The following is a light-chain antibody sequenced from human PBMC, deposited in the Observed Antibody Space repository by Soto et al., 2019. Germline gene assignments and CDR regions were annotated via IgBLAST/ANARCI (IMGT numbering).Light chain of an antibody. CDR3: QQYNSYPLT. J-gene: IGKJ1*01. V-gene: IGKV1-5*03. CDR2: NAS. Sequence: DIQMTQSPSTLSTSVGDRVTITCRASQSISDWLAWYQQKPGKAPKVLIYNASNLQSGVPSRFSGSGSGTEFTLTISSLQPDDFATYYCQQYNSYPLTFGQGTKVEIK. CDR1: QSISDW.